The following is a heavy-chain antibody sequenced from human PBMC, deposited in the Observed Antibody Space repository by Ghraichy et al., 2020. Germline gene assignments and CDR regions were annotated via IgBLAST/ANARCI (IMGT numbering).Heavy chain of an antibody. Sequence: GESLSISCVASGFTFSVYSMNWVRQAPGKGLEWVAYMTSDKNRIYYADSVKGRFTISRDNAKNSLSLQMNSLRDEDTAIYYCTRGVQWSLDSWGQGTLVTVSS. V-gene: IGHV3-48*02. CDR3: TRGVQWSLDS. D-gene: IGHD1-26*01. J-gene: IGHJ4*02. CDR2: MTSDKNRI. CDR1: GFTFSVYS.